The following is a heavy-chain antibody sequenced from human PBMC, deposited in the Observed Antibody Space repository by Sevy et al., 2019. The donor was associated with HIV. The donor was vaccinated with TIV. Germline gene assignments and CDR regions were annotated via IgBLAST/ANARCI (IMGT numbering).Heavy chain of an antibody. CDR1: GFTFSSYS. V-gene: IGHV3-48*02. J-gene: IGHJ6*02. Sequence: GGSLRLSCAASGFTFSSYSMNWVRQAPGKGLEWVSYISSSSSTIYYADSVKGRFTISRDNAKNSLYLQMNSLRDEDTAVYYCARDSLPHDFWSGYYYYYDYGMDVWGQGTTVTVSS. CDR2: ISSSSSTI. D-gene: IGHD3-3*01. CDR3: ARDSLPHDFWSGYYYYYDYGMDV.